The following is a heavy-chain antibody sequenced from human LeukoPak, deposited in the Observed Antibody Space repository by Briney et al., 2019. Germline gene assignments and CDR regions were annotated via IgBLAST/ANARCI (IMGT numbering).Heavy chain of an antibody. CDR1: GFTFHTSA. V-gene: IGHV1-58*02. Sequence: SVKVSCKASGFTFHTSAMQWVRQARGQRREWIGWIVLGSGNTVYSHKFHDRVIITRDMSTSTVYMELDSLGSEDTAVYYCAAQRGASLHDFWSTRLFDPWGQGTLVTVSS. CDR2: IVLGSGNT. J-gene: IGHJ5*02. D-gene: IGHD3-3*01. CDR3: AAQRGASLHDFWSTRLFDP.